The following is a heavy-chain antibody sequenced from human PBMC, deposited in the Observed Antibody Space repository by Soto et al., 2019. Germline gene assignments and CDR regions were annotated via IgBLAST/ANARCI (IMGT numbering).Heavy chain of an antibody. CDR2: MNTNTNSS. J-gene: IGHJ5*02. Sequence: ASVKVSCKTSGFTFTSHDIHWVRQATGQGLEWMGWMNTNTNSSDCAQRFQDRVTLTWNTSISTAYMEMRRLTFDDTAVYFCAPEAVEVEENTSLYLDTWGQGTQVTVSS. D-gene: IGHD2-21*01. CDR3: APEAVEVEENTSLYLDT. V-gene: IGHV1-8*01. CDR1: GFTFTSHD.